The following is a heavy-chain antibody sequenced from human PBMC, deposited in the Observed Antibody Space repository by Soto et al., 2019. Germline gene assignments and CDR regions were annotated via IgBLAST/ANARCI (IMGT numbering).Heavy chain of an antibody. CDR2: ISGSGGST. D-gene: IGHD3-16*02. CDR3: AKMVRHLGELSHFDY. CDR1: GFTFSSYA. Sequence: PGGSLRLSCAASGFTFSSYAMSWVRQAPGKGLEWVSAISGSGGSTYYAGSVKGRFTISRDNSKNTLYLQMNSLRAEDTAVYYCAKMVRHLGELSHFDYWGQGTLVTVSS. J-gene: IGHJ4*02. V-gene: IGHV3-23*01.